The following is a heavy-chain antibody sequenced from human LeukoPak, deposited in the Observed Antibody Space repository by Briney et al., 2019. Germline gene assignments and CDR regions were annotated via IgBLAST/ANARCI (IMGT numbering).Heavy chain of an antibody. J-gene: IGHJ4*02. CDR1: GFTFSSYA. CDR3: AKEGLWLGESLDY. Sequence: GGSLRLSCAASGFTFSSYAMSWVRQAPGKGLEWVSVISDSDSGGRTNYADSVKGRFTISRDNSKNTLYLQMNSLRAEDTAVYYCAKEGLWLGESLDYWGQGTLVTVSS. CDR2: ISDSDSGGRT. V-gene: IGHV3-23*01. D-gene: IGHD3-10*01.